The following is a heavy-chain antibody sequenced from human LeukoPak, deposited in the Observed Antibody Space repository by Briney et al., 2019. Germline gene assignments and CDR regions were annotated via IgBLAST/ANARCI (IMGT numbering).Heavy chain of an antibody. CDR3: ARVLVLGELNWFDP. J-gene: IGHJ5*02. CDR1: GGAISSESYY. D-gene: IGHD3-16*01. Sequence: SETLSLTCTVSGGAISSESYYWIWIRQPAGKGLEWIGRIYTSGITNYNPSLKSRVTISVDTSKSQFSLNLSSVTAADTAVYYCARVLVLGELNWFDPWGQGTLVTVSA. CDR2: IYTSGIT. V-gene: IGHV4-61*02.